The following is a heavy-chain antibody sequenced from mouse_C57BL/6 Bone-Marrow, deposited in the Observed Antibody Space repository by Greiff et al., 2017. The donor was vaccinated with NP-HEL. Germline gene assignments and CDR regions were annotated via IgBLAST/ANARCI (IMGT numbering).Heavy chain of an antibody. J-gene: IGHJ2*01. Sequence: QVQLQQPGAELVRPGPSVKLSCKASGYTFTSYWMHWVKQRPGQGLEWIGVIDPSDSYTNYNQKFKGKATLTVDTSSSTAYMQLSSLTSEDSAVYYCARGGAQATGYWGQGTTLTVSS. D-gene: IGHD3-2*02. CDR2: IDPSDSYT. CDR3: ARGGAQATGY. V-gene: IGHV1-59*01. CDR1: GYTFTSYW.